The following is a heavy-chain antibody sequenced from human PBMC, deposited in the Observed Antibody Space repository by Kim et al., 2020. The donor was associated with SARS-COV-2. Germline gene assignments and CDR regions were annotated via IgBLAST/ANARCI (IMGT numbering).Heavy chain of an antibody. Sequence: SVKVSCKASGGTFSSYAINWVRQVPGQGLEWMGGIIPIFGTANYAQKFQGRVTITADESTSTAYMELSSLRSEDTAVYYCARSGDEGYYFDYWGQGTLVTVSS. CDR3: ARSGDEGYYFDY. J-gene: IGHJ4*02. CDR2: IIPIFGTA. V-gene: IGHV1-69*13. D-gene: IGHD7-27*01. CDR1: GGTFSSYA.